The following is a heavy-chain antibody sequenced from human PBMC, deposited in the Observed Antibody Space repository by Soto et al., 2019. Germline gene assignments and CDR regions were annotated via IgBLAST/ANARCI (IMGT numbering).Heavy chain of an antibody. D-gene: IGHD6-13*01. CDR1: GFTFNNFA. CDR2: INDGGATT. CDR3: AKDYRQQLAQFDY. Sequence: EVQLLESGGGLVQPGDSLRLSCAASGFTFNNFAMSWVRQAPGKGLEWVSGINDGGATTYYADSVKGRFTISRDNSKDTLFLQMNSLRAEDTAIYYCAKDYRQQLAQFDYWGQGTLVTFSS. V-gene: IGHV3-23*01. J-gene: IGHJ4*02.